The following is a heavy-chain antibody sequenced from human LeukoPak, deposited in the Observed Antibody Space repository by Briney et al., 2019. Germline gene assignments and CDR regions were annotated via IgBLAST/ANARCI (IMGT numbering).Heavy chain of an antibody. D-gene: IGHD5-24*01. CDR1: GGSISNYY. CDR3: ARSTPNDGYNQKFDY. V-gene: IGHV4-59*12. Sequence: SETLSLTCSVSGGSISNYYWSWIRQAPGKGLEWIGYIYYSGSTNYNPSLKSRVTISVDTSKNQFSLKLSSVTAADTAVYYCARSTPNDGYNQKFDYWGQGTLVTVSS. CDR2: IYYSGST. J-gene: IGHJ4*02.